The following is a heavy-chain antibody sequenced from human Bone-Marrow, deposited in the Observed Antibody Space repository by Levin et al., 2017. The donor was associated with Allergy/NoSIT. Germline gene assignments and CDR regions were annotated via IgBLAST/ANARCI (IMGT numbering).Heavy chain of an antibody. V-gene: IGHV1-18*01. D-gene: IGHD2/OR15-2a*01. CDR3: ARDNIEYTLGFRSRYFDY. Sequence: GESLKISCKASGYTFSSYGITWVRQAPGQGLEWMGWISLHTGNTNYAEKLRGRVTMTTAPTTSTAYMELRGLRSDDTAVYYCARDNIEYTLGFRSRYFDYWGQGTLVTVSS. CDR1: GYTFSSYG. CDR2: ISLHTGNT. J-gene: IGHJ4*02.